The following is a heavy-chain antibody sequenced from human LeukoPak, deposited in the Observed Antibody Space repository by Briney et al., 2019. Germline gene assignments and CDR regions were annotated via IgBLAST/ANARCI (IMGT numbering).Heavy chain of an antibody. CDR1: GGSISSGGYY. CDR2: IYYSGST. J-gene: IGHJ4*02. V-gene: IGHV4-31*03. CDR3: AREAVRGPNYFDY. Sequence: SQTLSLTCTVSGGSISSGGYYWSWIRQHPGKGLEWIGYIYYSGSTYYNPSLKSRVTISVDTSKNQFSLKLSSVTAADMAVYYCAREAVRGPNYFDYWGQGTLVTVSS. D-gene: IGHD3-16*01.